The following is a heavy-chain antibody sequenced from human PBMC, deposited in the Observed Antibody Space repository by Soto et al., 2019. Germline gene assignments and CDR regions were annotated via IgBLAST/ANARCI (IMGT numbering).Heavy chain of an antibody. CDR3: ARDYYDSSGYYPGDI. CDR2: ISYDGSNK. D-gene: IGHD3-22*01. Sequence: LRLSCAASGFTFSSYAMHWVRQAPGKGLEWVAVISYDGSNKYYADSVKGRFTISRDNSKNTLYLQMNSLRAEDTAVYYCARDYYDSSGYYPGDIWGQGTMVTVSS. CDR1: GFTFSSYA. V-gene: IGHV3-30-3*01. J-gene: IGHJ3*02.